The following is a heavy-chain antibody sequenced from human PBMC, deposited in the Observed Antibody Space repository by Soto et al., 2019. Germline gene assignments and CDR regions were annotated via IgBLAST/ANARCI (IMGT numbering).Heavy chain of an antibody. CDR1: GFTFSSYG. J-gene: IGHJ5*02. CDR3: ARSTKYYYDSSGYSNNWFDP. CDR2: IWYDGSNK. Sequence: GGSLRLSCAASGFTFSSYGMHWVRQAPGKGLEWVAVIWYDGSNKYYADSVKGRFTISRDNSKNTLYLQMNSLRAEDTAVYYCARSTKYYYDSSGYSNNWFDPWGQGTLVTVSS. D-gene: IGHD3-22*01. V-gene: IGHV3-33*01.